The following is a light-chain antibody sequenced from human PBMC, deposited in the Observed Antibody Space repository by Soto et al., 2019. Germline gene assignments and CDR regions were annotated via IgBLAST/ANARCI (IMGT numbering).Light chain of an antibody. J-gene: IGKJ5*01. Sequence: EGVLTQSPVTLSLSRGERATLSVTASQSFRGLLAWYQQKPGQPPRLLIYDAYNRATGIPPRFSGSGSGTDFTLTISSLEPEDSAVYYCQQRHMWPITFGQGTRLEIK. CDR1: QSFRGL. CDR2: DAY. CDR3: QQRHMWPIT. V-gene: IGKV3-11*01.